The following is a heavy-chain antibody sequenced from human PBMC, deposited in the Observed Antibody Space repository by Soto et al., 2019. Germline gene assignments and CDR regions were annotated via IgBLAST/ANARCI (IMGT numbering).Heavy chain of an antibody. Sequence: QITLKESGPTLVKPTQTLTLTCTFSGFSLSTSGVGVGWIRQPPGKALEWLALIYWDDDKRYSPSLKSRLTITKDTSKNQVVLTMTNMDLVDKATYYCARSPRGANYGTPFYYWGKGTLVTVSS. CDR3: ARSPRGANYGTPFYY. CDR1: GFSLSTSGVG. D-gene: IGHD4-17*01. V-gene: IGHV2-5*02. CDR2: IYWDDDK. J-gene: IGHJ4*02.